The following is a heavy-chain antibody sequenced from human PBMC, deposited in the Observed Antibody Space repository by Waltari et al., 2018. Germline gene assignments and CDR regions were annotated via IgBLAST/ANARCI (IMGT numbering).Heavy chain of an antibody. CDR1: GFTFSSYA. Sequence: QVQLVESGGGVVQPGRSLRLSCAASGFTFSSYAMHWVRQAPGKGLEWVAVISYDGVNKYYADSVKGRFTISRDNSKNTLYLQMNSLRAEDTAVYYCASSAGGIDYWGQGTLVTVSS. V-gene: IGHV3-30-3*01. CDR3: ASSAGGIDY. CDR2: ISYDGVNK. D-gene: IGHD3-10*01. J-gene: IGHJ4*02.